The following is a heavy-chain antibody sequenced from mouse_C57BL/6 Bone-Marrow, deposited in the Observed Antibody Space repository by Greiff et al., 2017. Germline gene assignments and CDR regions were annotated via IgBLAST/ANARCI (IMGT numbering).Heavy chain of an antibody. CDR3: ARRGDYDYLRGAMDY. CDR1: GYTFTSYW. CDR2: IDPSDSYT. D-gene: IGHD2-4*01. J-gene: IGHJ4*01. Sequence: QVQLQQPGAELVMPGASVKLSCKASGYTFTSYWMHWVKQRPGQGLERIGEIDPSDSYTNYNQKFKGKSTLTVDKSSSTAYMQLSSLTSEDSAVYYCARRGDYDYLRGAMDYWGQGTSVTVSS. V-gene: IGHV1-69*01.